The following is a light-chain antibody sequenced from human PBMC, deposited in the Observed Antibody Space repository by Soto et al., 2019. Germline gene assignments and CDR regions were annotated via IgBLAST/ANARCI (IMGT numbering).Light chain of an antibody. CDR1: SSDVGRYDY. CDR2: DVT. Sequence: QSVLTQPRSVSGSPGQSVTISCTGTSSDVGRYDYVSWYQQYPGEAPKLIIYDVTERPSGVPDRFSGSKSGNTASLTISGLRADDEAAYSCCSFAGSSSYVFGSGTKDTV. CDR3: CSFAGSSSYV. V-gene: IGLV2-11*01. J-gene: IGLJ1*01.